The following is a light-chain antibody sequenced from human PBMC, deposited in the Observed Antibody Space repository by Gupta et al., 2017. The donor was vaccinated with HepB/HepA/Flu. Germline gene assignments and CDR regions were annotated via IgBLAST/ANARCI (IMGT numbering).Light chain of an antibody. Sequence: DIVMTHSPASLAVSLAERATFTCKCSHSVLYSCNNKNYLAWYLQKPGQPPKLLIYWASTRESGVPDRFSGSGSGTDFTLTISSLQAEDVAVYYCQQYYSTPWTFGQGTKVEIK. CDR3: QQYYSTPWT. J-gene: IGKJ1*01. CDR2: WAS. V-gene: IGKV4-1*01. CDR1: HSVLYSCNNKNY.